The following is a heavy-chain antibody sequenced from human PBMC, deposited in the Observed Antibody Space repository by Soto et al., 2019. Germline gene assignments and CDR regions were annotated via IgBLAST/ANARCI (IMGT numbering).Heavy chain of an antibody. Sequence: PSETLSLTCAVSGGSISSGGYSWSWIRQPPGKGLEWIGYIYHSGSTYYNPSLKSRVTISVDRSKNQFSLKLSSVTAADTAVYYCARRGVYGDYNDYCGQGTLVTVSS. CDR2: IYHSGST. CDR1: GGSISSGGYS. CDR3: ARRGVYGDYNDY. D-gene: IGHD4-17*01. V-gene: IGHV4-30-2*01. J-gene: IGHJ4*02.